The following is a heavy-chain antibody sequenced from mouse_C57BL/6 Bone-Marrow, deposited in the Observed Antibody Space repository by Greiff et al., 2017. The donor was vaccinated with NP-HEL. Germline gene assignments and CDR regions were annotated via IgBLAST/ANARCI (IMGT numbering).Heavy chain of an antibody. CDR1: GYTFTDYE. D-gene: IGHD1-1*01. V-gene: IGHV1-15*01. J-gene: IGHJ2*01. CDR3: TRWEYYGRRYFDY. CDR2: IDPETGGT. Sequence: VQLQQSGAELVRPGASVTLSCKASGYTFTDYEMHWVKQTPVHGLEWIGAIDPETGGTAYNQKFKGKAILTADKSSSTAYMELRSLTSEDSAVYYCTRWEYYGRRYFDYWGQGTTLTVAS.